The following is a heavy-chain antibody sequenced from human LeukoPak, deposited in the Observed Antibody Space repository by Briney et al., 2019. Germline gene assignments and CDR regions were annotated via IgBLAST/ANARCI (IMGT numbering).Heavy chain of an antibody. V-gene: IGHV3-20*04. CDR2: INWNGDST. CDR3: ASANPILLDYYYYYYMDV. Sequence: GGSLRLSCAASGFTFDDYGMSWVRQAPGKGLECVSGINWNGDSTNYADSVKGRFTISKDNAKNSLYLQMNSLRAEDTAVYYCASANPILLDYYYYYYMDVWGKGTTVTVSS. D-gene: IGHD3-3*01. J-gene: IGHJ6*03. CDR1: GFTFDDYG.